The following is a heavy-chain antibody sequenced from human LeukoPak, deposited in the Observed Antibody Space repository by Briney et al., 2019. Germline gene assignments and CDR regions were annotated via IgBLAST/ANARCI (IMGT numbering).Heavy chain of an antibody. V-gene: IGHV3-23*01. CDR2: ISGNGRDT. J-gene: IGHJ4*02. CDR3: AKTYYYDSSLPY. D-gene: IGHD3-22*01. CDR1: GFTFSSYG. Sequence: GGSLRLSCAASGFTFSSYGMHWVRQAPGKGLEWVSAISGNGRDTYYTDSVKGRFTISRDNSKNTLYLQMNSLRAGDTAVYYCAKTYYYDSSLPYWGQGTLVTVSS.